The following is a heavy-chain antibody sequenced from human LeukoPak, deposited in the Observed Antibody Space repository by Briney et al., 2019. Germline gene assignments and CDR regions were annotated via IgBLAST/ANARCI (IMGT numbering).Heavy chain of an antibody. J-gene: IGHJ4*02. Sequence: GGSLRLSCAASGVTVSSNYMNWVRQAPGKGLEWVSVLYSGGSTDYADSVKGRFTISRDNSKNTLYLQLNSLRAEDTAVYYCARPRSDYWGQGTLVTVSS. CDR3: ARPRSDY. CDR2: LYSGGST. CDR1: GVTVSSNY. V-gene: IGHV3-66*04.